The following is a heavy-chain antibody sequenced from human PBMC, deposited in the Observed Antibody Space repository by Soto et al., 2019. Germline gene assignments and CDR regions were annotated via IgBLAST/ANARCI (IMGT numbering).Heavy chain of an antibody. J-gene: IGHJ6*02. CDR3: ARLRPTGWHDYYFFGMDL. Sequence: SETLSLTCNVSGGSLTDHYWTWIRHPPGKGLEWIGCVFSRGGTYYEPSLKSRVTILLDTSKNQFSLRLTSMTTADTAVYYCARLRPTGWHDYYFFGMDLWGQGTTVTVSS. CDR1: GGSLTDHY. CDR2: VFSRGGT. D-gene: IGHD6-19*01. V-gene: IGHV4-59*11.